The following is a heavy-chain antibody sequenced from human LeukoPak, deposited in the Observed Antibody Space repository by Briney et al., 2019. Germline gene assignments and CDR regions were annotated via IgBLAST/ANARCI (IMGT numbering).Heavy chain of an antibody. Sequence: SETLSLTCTVSGGSISSSSYYWGWIRQPPGKGLEWIGSIYYSGSTYYNPSLKSRVTISVDTSKNQFSLKLSSVTAADTAVYYCARSIAARYYFDYWGQGTLVTVSS. CDR3: ARSIAARYYFDY. J-gene: IGHJ4*02. V-gene: IGHV4-39*07. CDR1: GGSISSSSYY. D-gene: IGHD6-6*01. CDR2: IYYSGST.